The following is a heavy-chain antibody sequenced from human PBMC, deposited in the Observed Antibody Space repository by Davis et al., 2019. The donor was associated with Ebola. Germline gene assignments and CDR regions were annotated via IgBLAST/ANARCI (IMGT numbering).Heavy chain of an antibody. D-gene: IGHD2/OR15-2a*01. CDR2: IYHSGST. Sequence: PSETLSLTCTVSGYSISSGYYWGWIRQPPGKGLEWIGSIYHSGSTYYNPSLKSRVTISVDTSKNQFSLKLSSVTAADTAVYYCARGEYDFPCDYWGQGTLVTVSS. CDR1: GYSISSGYY. CDR3: ARGEYDFPCDY. V-gene: IGHV4-38-2*02. J-gene: IGHJ4*02.